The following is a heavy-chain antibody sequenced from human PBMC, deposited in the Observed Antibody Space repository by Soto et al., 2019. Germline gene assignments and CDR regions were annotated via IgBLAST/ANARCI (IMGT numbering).Heavy chain of an antibody. CDR3: AKVPSLRTPDSSGTLYEYFQH. CDR1: GFTFSSYA. J-gene: IGHJ1*01. V-gene: IGHV3-23*01. D-gene: IGHD3-22*01. CDR2: ISGSGGST. Sequence: PGGSLRLSCAASGFTFSSYAMSWVRQAPGKGLEWVSAISGSGGSTYYADSVKGRFTISRDNSKNTLYLQMNSLRAEDTAVYYCAKVPSLRTPDSSGTLYEYFQHWGQGTLVTVSS.